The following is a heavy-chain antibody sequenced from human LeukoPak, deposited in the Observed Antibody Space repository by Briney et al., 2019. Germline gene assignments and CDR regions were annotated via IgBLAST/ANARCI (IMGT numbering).Heavy chain of an antibody. CDR3: ARDQVPSIAARPWNNWFDP. V-gene: IGHV1-69*04. D-gene: IGHD6-6*01. CDR1: GGTFSSYA. Sequence: SVNVSCKASGGTFSSYAISWVRQAPGQGLEWMGRIIPILGIANYAQKFQGRVTITADKSTSTAYMELSSLRSEDTAVYYCARDQVPSIAARPWNNWFDPWGQGTLVTVSS. CDR2: IIPILGIA. J-gene: IGHJ5*02.